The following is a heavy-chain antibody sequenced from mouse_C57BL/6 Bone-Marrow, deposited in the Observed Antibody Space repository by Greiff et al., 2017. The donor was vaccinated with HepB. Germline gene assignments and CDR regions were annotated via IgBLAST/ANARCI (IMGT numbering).Heavy chain of an antibody. V-gene: IGHV1-18*01. J-gene: IGHJ4*01. Sequence: VQLKQSGPELVKPGASVKIPCKASGYTFTDYNMDWVKQSHGKSLEWIGDINPNNGGTIYNQKFKGKATLTVDKSSSTAYMQLSSLTSEDSAVYYCAREGIYYADYYAMDYWGQGTSVTVSS. D-gene: IGHD2-1*01. CDR2: INPNNGGT. CDR3: AREGIYYADYYAMDY. CDR1: GYTFTDYN.